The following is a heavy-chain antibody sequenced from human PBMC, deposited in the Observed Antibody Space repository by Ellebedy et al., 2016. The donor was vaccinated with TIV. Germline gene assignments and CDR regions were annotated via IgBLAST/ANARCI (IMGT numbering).Heavy chain of an antibody. J-gene: IGHJ4*02. CDR3: AKDPRPGYSATYYYFAY. CDR2: ISPDGRGT. CDR1: EFTFSSYW. D-gene: IGHD1-26*01. V-gene: IGHV3-74*01. Sequence: PGGSLRLSCAASEFTFSSYWIHWVRQTPGKGLVWVSRISPDGRGTSYADSVKGRFTISRDNAKNTMYLQMSSLRAEDTATYYCAKDPRPGYSATYYYFAYWGQGTLVTVSS.